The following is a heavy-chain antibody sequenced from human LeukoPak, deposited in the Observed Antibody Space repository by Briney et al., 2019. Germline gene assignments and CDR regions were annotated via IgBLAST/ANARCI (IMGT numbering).Heavy chain of an antibody. CDR2: ISGSGGST. V-gene: IGHV3-23*01. J-gene: IGHJ5*02. CDR3: AKGIAARGWFDP. D-gene: IGHD6-6*01. CDR1: GFTFSSYA. Sequence: GSLRLSCAASGFTFSSYAMSWVRQAPGKGLEWVSAISGSGGSTYYADSVKGRFTISRDNSKNTLYLQMNSLRAEDTAVYYCAKGIAARGWFDPWGQGTLVTVSS.